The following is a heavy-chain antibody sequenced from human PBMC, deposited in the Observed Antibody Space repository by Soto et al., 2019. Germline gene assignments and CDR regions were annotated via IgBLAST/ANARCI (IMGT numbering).Heavy chain of an antibody. CDR3: AKDKSDNGAISYYSYTMDV. Sequence: LRLSCAASGFTFSSYAMSWVRQAPGKGLEWVSAISGSGGSTYYADSVKGRFTISRDNSKNTLYLQMNSLRAEDTALYYCAKDKSDNGAISYYSYTMDVWGQRTTVTVSS. J-gene: IGHJ6*02. CDR1: GFTFSSYA. V-gene: IGHV3-23*01. D-gene: IGHD1-1*01. CDR2: ISGSGGST.